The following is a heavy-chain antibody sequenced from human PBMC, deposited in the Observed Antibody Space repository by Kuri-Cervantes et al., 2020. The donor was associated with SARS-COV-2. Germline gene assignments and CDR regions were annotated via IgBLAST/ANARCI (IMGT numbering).Heavy chain of an antibody. Sequence: SSVNVSCKASVGTFSSYAISWVRQAPGQGLEWMGGIRPIFGKANYAQKFQRRVTITTDESTRTAYMELRSLRSEDTAVYYCWRGGAYYDSSGFYCWGQGTLVTVSS. CDR1: VGTFSSYA. J-gene: IGHJ4*02. CDR2: IRPIFGKA. D-gene: IGHD3-22*01. V-gene: IGHV1-69*05. CDR3: WRGGAYYDSSGFYC.